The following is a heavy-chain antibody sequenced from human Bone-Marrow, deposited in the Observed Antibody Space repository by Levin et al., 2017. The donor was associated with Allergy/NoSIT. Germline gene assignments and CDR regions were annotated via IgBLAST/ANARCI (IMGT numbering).Heavy chain of an antibody. CDR1: GFTFSSYA. Sequence: GASVKVSCAASGFTFSSYAMSWVRQAPGKGLEWVSSISGSGTITHYAESVKGRFTIPRDISKNMLHLQMNSLRAEDTAIYFCAKEGLAVAGYYFDSWGQGALVTVSS. D-gene: IGHD6-19*01. V-gene: IGHV3-23*01. CDR2: ISGSGTIT. J-gene: IGHJ4*02. CDR3: AKEGLAVAGYYFDS.